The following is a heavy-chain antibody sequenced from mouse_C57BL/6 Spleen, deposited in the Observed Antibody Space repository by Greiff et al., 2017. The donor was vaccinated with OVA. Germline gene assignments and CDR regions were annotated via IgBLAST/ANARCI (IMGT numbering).Heavy chain of an antibody. Sequence: VQLQESGAELVKPGASVKISCKASGYAFSSCWMNWVKQRPGKGLEWIGQIYPGDGDTNYNGKFKGKATLTADKSSSTAYMQLSSLTSEDSAVYFCARSGTGYFDVWGTGTTVTVSS. CDR1: GYAFSSCW. V-gene: IGHV1-80*01. CDR2: IYPGDGDT. J-gene: IGHJ1*03. D-gene: IGHD4-1*01. CDR3: ARSGTGYFDV.